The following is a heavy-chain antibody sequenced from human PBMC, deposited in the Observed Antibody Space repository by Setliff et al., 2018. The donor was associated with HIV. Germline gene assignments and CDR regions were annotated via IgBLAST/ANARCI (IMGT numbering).Heavy chain of an antibody. V-gene: IGHV4-59*01. Sequence: SETLSLTCIVSGASISSDTWSWIRQPPGKGLQWIGFIYNSEITNYNPSLKSRVTISLDMSKNQFSLKLTSVTAADTAVYYCARGGTSSNWFDPWGQGTLVTVS. J-gene: IGHJ5*02. CDR1: GASISSDT. CDR2: IYNSEIT. CDR3: ARGGTSSNWFDP. D-gene: IGHD2-2*01.